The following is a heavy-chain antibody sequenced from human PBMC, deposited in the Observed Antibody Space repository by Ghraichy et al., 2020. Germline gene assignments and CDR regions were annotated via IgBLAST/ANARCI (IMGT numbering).Heavy chain of an antibody. D-gene: IGHD5-12*01. J-gene: IGHJ6*02. CDR1: GFTFSSYG. CDR2: IWYDGSNK. CDR3: ARDRGATTIYYYYYGMDV. V-gene: IGHV3-33*08. Sequence: GGSLRLSCAASGFTFSSYGMHWVRQAPGKGLEWVAVIWYDGSNKYYADSVKGRFTISRDNSKNTLYLQMNSLRAEDTAVYYCARDRGATTIYYYYYGMDVWGQGTTVTVSS.